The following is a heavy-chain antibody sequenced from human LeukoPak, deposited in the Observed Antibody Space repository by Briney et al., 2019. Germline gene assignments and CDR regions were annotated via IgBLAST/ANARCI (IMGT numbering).Heavy chain of an antibody. CDR1: GFTFSSYA. CDR3: AKDPIGVAAKRGLDY. CDR2: ISGSGGST. J-gene: IGHJ4*02. Sequence: PGGSLRLSCAASGFTFSSYAMSWVRQAPGKGLEWVSAISGSGGSTYYTDSVKGRFTISRDNSKNTLYLRMNSLRAEDTAVYYCAKDPIGVAAKRGLDYWGQGTLVTVSS. D-gene: IGHD6-19*01. V-gene: IGHV3-23*01.